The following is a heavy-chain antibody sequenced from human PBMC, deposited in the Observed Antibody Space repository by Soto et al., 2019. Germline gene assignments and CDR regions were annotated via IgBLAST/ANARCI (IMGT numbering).Heavy chain of an antibody. J-gene: IGHJ4*02. CDR3: AKDPYSSSSTVDY. D-gene: IGHD6-6*01. Sequence: GGSLRLSCAASGFSFSGYGMHWVRQAPGKGLEWVAVISYDGSKKYYAESVKGRFTISRDNSKNTLYLQMNSLRAEDTAVYYCAKDPYSSSSTVDYWGQGTLVTVSS. V-gene: IGHV3-30*18. CDR1: GFSFSGYG. CDR2: ISYDGSKK.